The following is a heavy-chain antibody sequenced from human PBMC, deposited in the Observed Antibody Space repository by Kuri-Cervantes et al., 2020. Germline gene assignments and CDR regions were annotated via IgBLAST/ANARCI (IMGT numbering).Heavy chain of an antibody. CDR3: AREGYSSGKAGAFDI. V-gene: IGHV3-30*01. CDR1: GYTSSTYA. CDR2: ISSDGINK. J-gene: IGHJ3*02. Sequence: GESLKISCAASGYTSSTYAMHWVRQAPGKGLEWVAVISSDGINKYSADSVKGRFSISRDNSKNTVSLQVNSLRAEDTAVYYCAREGYSSGKAGAFDIWGQGTMVTVSS. D-gene: IGHD6-19*01.